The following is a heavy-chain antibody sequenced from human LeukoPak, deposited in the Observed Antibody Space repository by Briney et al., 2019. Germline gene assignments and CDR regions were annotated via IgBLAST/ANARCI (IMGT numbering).Heavy chain of an antibody. CDR3: ARDLSFYDSGSYFFDY. V-gene: IGHV1-2*02. CDR1: VDTFTGYY. D-gene: IGHD3-10*01. Sequence: ASVKVSCKSSVDTFTGYYIHWVRQAPGQGLEWMGWINPKSGGTNYAQKFQGRVTMTRDTSTNTAFMELSRLTSDDTAVYYRARDLSFYDSGSYFFDYWGQGTLVTVSS. CDR2: INPKSGGT. J-gene: IGHJ4*02.